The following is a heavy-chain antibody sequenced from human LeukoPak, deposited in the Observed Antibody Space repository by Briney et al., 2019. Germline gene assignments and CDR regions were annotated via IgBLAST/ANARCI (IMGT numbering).Heavy chain of an antibody. CDR1: GYTFTSYD. D-gene: IGHD3-22*01. V-gene: IGHV1-8*01. CDR3: ARARCGSGSWDCAFDI. CDR2: MNPNSGNT. Sequence: ALVKVSCKASGYTFTSYDINWVRQATGQGLEWMGWMNPNSGNTGYAQKFQGRVTMTRNTSISTAYMELSSLRSEDTAVYYCARARCGSGSWDCAFDIWGQGTMVTVSS. J-gene: IGHJ3*02.